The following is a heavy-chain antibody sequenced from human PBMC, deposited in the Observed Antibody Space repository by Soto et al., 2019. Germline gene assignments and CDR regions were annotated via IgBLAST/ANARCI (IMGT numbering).Heavy chain of an antibody. J-gene: IGHJ4*02. CDR1: GFRFSSCD. CDR3: ARARGTTVLATVFDL. D-gene: IGHD4-4*01. CDR2: SSYDGSKK. V-gene: IGHV3-33*01. Sequence: QVQLVESGGGGVQPGRSLRLSCAASGFRFSSCDMHWVLQAPGKGLEWVTLSSYDGSKKYTAESVKVRLSIPRDNPQNTLYLQINSLGAEDPAVYYCARARGTTVLATVFDLWGQGTLVTVSS.